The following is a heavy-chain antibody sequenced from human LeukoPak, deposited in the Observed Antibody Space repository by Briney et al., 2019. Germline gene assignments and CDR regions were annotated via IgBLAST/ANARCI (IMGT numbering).Heavy chain of an antibody. D-gene: IGHD1-26*01. V-gene: IGHV4-34*01. CDR2: INHSGST. J-gene: IGHJ4*02. Sequence: KPSETLSLTCAVYGGSFSGYYWSWIRQPPGKGLEWIGEINHSGSTNYNPSLKSRVTISVDTSKNRFSLKLSSVTAADTAVYYCVRIMVGGTNYFDYWGQGTLVTVSA. CDR1: GGSFSGYY. CDR3: VRIMVGGTNYFDY.